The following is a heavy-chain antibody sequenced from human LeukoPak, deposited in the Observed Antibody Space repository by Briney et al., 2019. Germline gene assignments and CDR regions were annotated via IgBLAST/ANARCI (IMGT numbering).Heavy chain of an antibody. D-gene: IGHD3-16*02. V-gene: IGHV4-31*03. J-gene: IGHJ4*02. Sequence: SETLSLTCTVSGGSISSSSYYWSWIRQHPGKGLEWIGFIYYSGSTYYNPSLKSRVTFSVDTSKNQFSLKLSSVNAADTAVYYCARAVYDYIWGSYRFDYWGQGTLVTVSS. CDR2: IYYSGST. CDR1: GGSISSSSYY. CDR3: ARAVYDYIWGSYRFDY.